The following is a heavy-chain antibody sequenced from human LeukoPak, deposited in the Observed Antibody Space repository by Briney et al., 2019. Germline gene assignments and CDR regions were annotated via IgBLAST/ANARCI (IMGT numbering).Heavy chain of an antibody. Sequence: SETLSLTCTVSGGSISSGGYYWSWIRQPPGKGLEWIGYIYHSGSTYYNPSLKSRVTISVDTSKNQFSLKLSSVTAADTAVYYCARRGSSSVFDYWGQGTLVTVSS. CDR3: ARRGSSSVFDY. CDR1: GGSISSGGYY. V-gene: IGHV4-30-2*05. CDR2: IYHSGST. J-gene: IGHJ4*02. D-gene: IGHD6-13*01.